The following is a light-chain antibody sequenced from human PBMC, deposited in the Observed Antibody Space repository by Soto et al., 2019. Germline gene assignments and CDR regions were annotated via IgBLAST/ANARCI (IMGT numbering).Light chain of an antibody. CDR3: QQYYTNALT. Sequence: DIVMTQSPDSLAVSLGERATINCKSSQSVLYSSNNKNYLAWYQQKPVQPPKLLIYWASTRESGVPDRFSGSGSGTDFTLTISSLQAEDVAVYYCQQYYTNALTFGGGTKVGVK. CDR1: QSVLYSSNNKNY. J-gene: IGKJ4*01. V-gene: IGKV4-1*01. CDR2: WAS.